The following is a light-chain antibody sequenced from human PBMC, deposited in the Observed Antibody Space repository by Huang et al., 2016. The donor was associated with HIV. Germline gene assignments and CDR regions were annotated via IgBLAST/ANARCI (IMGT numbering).Light chain of an antibody. V-gene: IGKV3-15*01. CDR2: GAS. Sequence: EMVMTQSPATLSVSPGERATVSCRASQSINNNLAWYQQKPGQAPRPLFYGASTRATGIPAKVRGSGSGTEFTLTISSLQSEDFAFYYCQHYNNWPPLVTFGGGTKVEIK. J-gene: IGKJ4*01. CDR3: QHYNNWPPLVT. CDR1: QSINNN.